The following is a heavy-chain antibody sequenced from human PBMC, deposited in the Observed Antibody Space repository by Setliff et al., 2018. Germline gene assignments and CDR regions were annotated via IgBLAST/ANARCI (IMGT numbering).Heavy chain of an antibody. CDR1: GGTFNTYG. D-gene: IGHD5-12*01. CDR3: AREGDGYNYGYD. J-gene: IGHJ4*02. V-gene: IGHV1-69*10. Sequence: VASVKVSCKASGGTFNTYGITWVRQAPAQGLEWMGGIIPGLGILDYAQKFQDRVTITADRSTSTAYMELSSLRSEDTAVYYCAREGDGYNYGYDWGQGTLVTVSS. CDR2: IIPGLGIL.